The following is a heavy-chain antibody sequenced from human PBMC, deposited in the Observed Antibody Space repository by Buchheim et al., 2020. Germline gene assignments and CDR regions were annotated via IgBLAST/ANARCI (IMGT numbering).Heavy chain of an antibody. CDR3: AARSDY. V-gene: IGHV3-23*01. Sequence: EVQLLESGGGLVQPGGSLRLSCAASGFTFSNYAMRWVRQAPGKGLEWVSEISGSGGSTYYADSVTGRFTISRDNSQNTLHPQMSSLRAEDTAIYYCAARSDYWGQGTL. J-gene: IGHJ4*02. CDR1: GFTFSNYA. CDR2: ISGSGGST.